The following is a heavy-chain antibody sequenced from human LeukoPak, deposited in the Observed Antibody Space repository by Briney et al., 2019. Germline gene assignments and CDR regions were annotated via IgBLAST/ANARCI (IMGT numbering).Heavy chain of an antibody. J-gene: IGHJ3*02. D-gene: IGHD5-24*01. V-gene: IGHV3-30*03. CDR2: ISYDGTNQ. Sequence: GGSLRLSCAASGFTFSSYGIHWVRQAPGKGLEWVAVISYDGTNQYYADSVKGRFTISRDNSKNTLYLQMNSLRAEDTAVYYCGRGNYHAFDIWGQGTMVTVSS. CDR3: GRGNYHAFDI. CDR1: GFTFSSYG.